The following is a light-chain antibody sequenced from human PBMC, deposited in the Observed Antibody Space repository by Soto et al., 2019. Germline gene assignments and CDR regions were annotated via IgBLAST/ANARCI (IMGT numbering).Light chain of an antibody. V-gene: IGLV2-8*01. CDR1: SSDIGGYNS. Sequence: QSALTQPPSASGSPGQSVTISCTGTSSDIGGYNSVSWYQQHPGKAPKLMISEVTKRPSGVPDRFSGSKSGNTASLTVSGLQTEDEADYYCSSYGGTNNLYVFGTGTKVTVL. J-gene: IGLJ1*01. CDR2: EVT. CDR3: SSYGGTNNLYV.